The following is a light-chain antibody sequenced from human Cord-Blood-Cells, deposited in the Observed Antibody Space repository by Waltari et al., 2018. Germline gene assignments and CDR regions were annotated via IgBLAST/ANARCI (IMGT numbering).Light chain of an antibody. V-gene: IGKV3-15*01. CDR3: QQYNNWPLT. CDR2: GAS. CDR1: QSVSSN. J-gene: IGKJ4*01. Sequence: EIVMTHSPATLSLSPGDRATLSCRASQSVSSNLAWYQQKPGQAPRLLIYGASTRATGIPARFSGSGSGTEFTLTISSLQSEDFAVYYCQQYNNWPLTFGGGTKVEIK.